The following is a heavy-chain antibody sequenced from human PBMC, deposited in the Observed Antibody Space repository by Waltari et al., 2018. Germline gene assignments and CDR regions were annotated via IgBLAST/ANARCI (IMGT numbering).Heavy chain of an antibody. CDR1: GFTFAAFA. J-gene: IGHJ5*02. CDR3: ARDRGSGYYWGFGP. V-gene: IGHV3-9*01. D-gene: IGHD3-22*01. CDR2: ITKDSGAI. Sequence: EVQLVVSGGDLVQPGRPLRLTCAASGFTFAAFAMHWVRHVPGEGLECVSGITKDSGAIDYADSVKGRFIISRDNAENSLYLQMNSLRAEDTAFYYCARDRGSGYYWGFGPWGQGTPVTVSS.